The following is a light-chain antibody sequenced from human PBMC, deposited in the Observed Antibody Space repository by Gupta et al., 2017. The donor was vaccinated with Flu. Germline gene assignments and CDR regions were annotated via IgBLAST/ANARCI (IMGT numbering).Light chain of an antibody. CDR2: DDS. J-gene: IGLJ1*01. CDR1: NIGSRS. Sequence: SYVLTQPPSVSVAPGQTARITCGGHNIGSRSVHWYQQKPGQAPVLVVYDDSDRPSGIPERLSGSNSGSTATLTISRVEAGDEADYYCQVWDSNSDQGVFGAGTTVTVL. CDR3: QVWDSNSDQGV. V-gene: IGLV3-21*02.